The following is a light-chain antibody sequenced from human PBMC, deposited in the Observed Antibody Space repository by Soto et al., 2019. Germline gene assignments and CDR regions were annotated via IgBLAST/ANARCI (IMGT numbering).Light chain of an antibody. V-gene: IGKV3-11*01. CDR2: GAS. CDR3: QQRDKWPRT. Sequence: EIVLTQSPATLSLSPGERATLSCRASQSVSSYLAWYQHKPGQAPRLLIYGASNRATDIPARFSGRGSGTDFTPTISRLESGDSAVYYCQQRDKWPRTFGQGTKLEIK. J-gene: IGKJ2*01. CDR1: QSVSSY.